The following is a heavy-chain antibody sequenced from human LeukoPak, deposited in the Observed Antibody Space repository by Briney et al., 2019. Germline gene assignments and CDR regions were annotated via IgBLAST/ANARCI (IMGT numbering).Heavy chain of an antibody. D-gene: IGHD4-23*01. Sequence: KSSETLSLTCTVSGGSVSSYYWSWIRQPPGKGLEWIGYIYYSGSTNYNPSLKSRVTISVDTSKNQFSLKLSSVTAADTAVYYCARPMWRGGSSAFDIWGQGTTVTVSS. V-gene: IGHV4-59*08. CDR3: ARPMWRGGSSAFDI. J-gene: IGHJ3*02. CDR2: IYYSGST. CDR1: GGSVSSYY.